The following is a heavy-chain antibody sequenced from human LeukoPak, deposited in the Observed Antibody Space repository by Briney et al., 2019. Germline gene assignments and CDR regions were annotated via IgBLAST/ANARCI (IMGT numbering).Heavy chain of an antibody. J-gene: IGHJ4*02. D-gene: IGHD4-17*01. CDR1: GGSISSNSHY. CDR3: ARLRHDYGDYYAPGDLYGPRVFDY. CDR2: IYSSGTT. Sequence: PSETLSLTCIVSGGSISSNSHYWGWIRQPPGKGLEWIGSIYSSGTTYYNPSLRSRLTISADTSKNLFSLKLGSVAAADTAVYYCARLRHDYGDYYAPGDLYGPRVFDYWGQGTLVTVSS. V-gene: IGHV4-39*01.